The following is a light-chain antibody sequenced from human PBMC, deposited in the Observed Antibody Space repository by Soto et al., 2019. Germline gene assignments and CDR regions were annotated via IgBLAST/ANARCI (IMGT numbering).Light chain of an antibody. Sequence: QSVLTQPPSASGTPGQRVTISCSGSNSNIGSEIVNWYQQLPGSAPKLLIYEVDKRPSGVPDRFSGSKAGSTASLTISGLQAEDEGDYYCWSYAGRNTYVFGSGTKVTVL. V-gene: IGLV1-44*01. CDR1: NSNIGSEI. J-gene: IGLJ1*01. CDR3: WSYAGRNTYV. CDR2: EVD.